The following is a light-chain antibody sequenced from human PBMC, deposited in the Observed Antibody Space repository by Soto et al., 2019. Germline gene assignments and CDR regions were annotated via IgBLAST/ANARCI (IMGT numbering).Light chain of an antibody. CDR1: QSVSSN. J-gene: IGKJ1*01. V-gene: IGKV3-15*01. CDR3: QQRSVWPWT. Sequence: EIVMTQSPGTLSVSPGERSTLSCRASQSVSSNLAWYQQKPGQAPRLLIYDASTRATGIPARFSGSGSGTEFTLTISSLQSEDFAVYYCQQRSVWPWTFGQGTKVDIK. CDR2: DAS.